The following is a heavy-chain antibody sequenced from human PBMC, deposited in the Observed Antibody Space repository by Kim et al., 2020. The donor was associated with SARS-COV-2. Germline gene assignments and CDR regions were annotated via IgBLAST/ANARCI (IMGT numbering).Heavy chain of an antibody. D-gene: IGHD1-26*01. Sequence: SETLSLTCTVSGGSISSSSYYWGWIRQPPGKGLEWIGSIYYSGSTYYNPSLKSRVTISVDTSKNQFSLKLSSVTAADTAVYYCARTPVGATTFFGYWGQGTLVTVSS. J-gene: IGHJ4*02. CDR2: IYYSGST. CDR3: ARTPVGATTFFGY. CDR1: GGSISSSSYY. V-gene: IGHV4-39*07.